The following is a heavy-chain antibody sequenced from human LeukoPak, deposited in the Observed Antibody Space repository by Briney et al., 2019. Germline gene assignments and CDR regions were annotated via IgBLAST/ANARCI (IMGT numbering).Heavy chain of an antibody. D-gene: IGHD2-2*01. V-gene: IGHV3-23*01. CDR3: AKEGDVVVPAAAAYYYYGMDV. CDR2: ISGSGGST. CDR1: GFTFSSYA. J-gene: IGHJ6*02. Sequence: GGSLRLSCAASGFTFSSYAMSWVRQAPGKRLEWVSAISGSGGSTYYADSVKGRFTISRDNSKNTLYLQMNSLRAEDTAVYYCAKEGDVVVPAAAAYYYYGMDVWGQGTTVTVSS.